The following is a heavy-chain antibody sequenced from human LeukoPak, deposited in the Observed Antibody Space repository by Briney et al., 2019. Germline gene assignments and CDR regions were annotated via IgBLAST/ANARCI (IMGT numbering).Heavy chain of an antibody. CDR3: ARSKYYFYY. CDR2: IYYSGTT. Sequence: PSETLSLTCTLSGGSISSYYWSWLRQPPGKGLEGIGYIYYSGTTNYNPSRKSRVTMSVDTSKKQFSLTLNSVTAADTAVYYCARSKYYFYYWGQGTLVTVSS. CDR1: GGSISSYY. D-gene: IGHD2/OR15-2a*01. V-gene: IGHV4-59*01. J-gene: IGHJ4*02.